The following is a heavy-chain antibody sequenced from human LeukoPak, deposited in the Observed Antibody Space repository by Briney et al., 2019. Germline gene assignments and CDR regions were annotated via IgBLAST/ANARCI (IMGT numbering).Heavy chain of an antibody. CDR3: ARPARYCSGGSCWDY. D-gene: IGHD2-15*01. CDR1: GGSISSSSYY. J-gene: IGHJ4*02. V-gene: IGHV4-39*07. CDR2: IYYSGST. Sequence: SETLSLTCTVSGGSISSSSYYWGWIRQPPGKGLEWIGSIYYSGSTYYNRSLKSRVTISVDTSKKQFSLKLTSVTAADTAIYYCARPARYCSGGSCWDYWGQGTLVTVSS.